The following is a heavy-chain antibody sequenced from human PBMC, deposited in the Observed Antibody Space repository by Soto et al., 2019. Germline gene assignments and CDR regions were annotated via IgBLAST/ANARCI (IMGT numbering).Heavy chain of an antibody. CDR1: GGSISSYY. V-gene: IGHV4-59*01. Sequence: AETLARTCTVAGGSISSYYWSCIRQPPGKVLELIGYMYYSGSTNYNPSLKSRVTISVDTSKNQFSLKLSSVTAADTAVYYWARDKRYRHGYRNSRIYYYYCVMDVWAQGTTVTDSS. CDR3: ARDKRYRHGYRNSRIYYYYCVMDV. J-gene: IGHJ6*02. CDR2: MYYSGST. D-gene: IGHD5-18*01.